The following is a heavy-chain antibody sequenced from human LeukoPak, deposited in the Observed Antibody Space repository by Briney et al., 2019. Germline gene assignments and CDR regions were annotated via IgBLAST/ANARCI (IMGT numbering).Heavy chain of an antibody. J-gene: IGHJ3*02. CDR2: ISAGADVI. V-gene: IGHV3-23*01. CDR1: GFSFRDYP. D-gene: IGHD1-1*01. CDR3: AKSLLTTATGTGRAFDI. Sequence: GGSLRLSCEAAGFSFRDYPMGWVRRASGKRLEWVSGISAGADVIFYADPVKGRFTISRDNSKNTLNLQMNSLRAEDSAEYYCAKSLLTTATGTGRAFDIWGQGTMVTVSA.